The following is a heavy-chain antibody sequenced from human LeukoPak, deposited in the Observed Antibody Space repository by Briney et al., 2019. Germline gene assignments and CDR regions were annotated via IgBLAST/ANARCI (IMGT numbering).Heavy chain of an antibody. V-gene: IGHV7-4-1*02. D-gene: IGHD6-13*01. CDR2: TNPNTGNS. Sequence: ASVKVSCKASGYTFTNYAMNWVRQATGQWLEWMGWTNPNTGNSTFAQGFTGRFVFSLDTSVSTAYLQISSLKAEDTAVYYCARVAAAGTLAPFDPWGQGTLVTVSS. CDR3: ARVAAAGTLAPFDP. J-gene: IGHJ5*02. CDR1: GYTFTNYA.